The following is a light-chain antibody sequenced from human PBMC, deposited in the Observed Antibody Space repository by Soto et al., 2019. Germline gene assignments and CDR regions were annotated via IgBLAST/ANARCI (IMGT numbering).Light chain of an antibody. Sequence: QSALTQPPSASGSPGQSVTISCTGTSSDVGSYNLVSWYQQHPGKAPKLMIYEVSKRPSGVSNRFSGSKSGNTASLTISGLQAEDEADYYCCSYAGSSTFPYVFGTGTKVTVL. CDR1: SSDVGSYNL. CDR2: EVS. J-gene: IGLJ1*01. V-gene: IGLV2-23*02. CDR3: CSYAGSSTFPYV.